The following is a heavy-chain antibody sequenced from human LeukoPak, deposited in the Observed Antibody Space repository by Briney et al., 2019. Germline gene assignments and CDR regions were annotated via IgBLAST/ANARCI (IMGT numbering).Heavy chain of an antibody. CDR3: ARDNYGGDY. D-gene: IGHD4-11*01. V-gene: IGHV3-30-3*01. Sequence: PGRSLRLSCTASGFTFSSYAMHWVRQAPGKGLEWVAVISYDGSNKYYADSVKGRFTISGDHSKNTLYLQMNSLRAEDTAVYYCARDNYGGDYWGQGTLVTVSS. CDR2: ISYDGSNK. CDR1: GFTFSSYA. J-gene: IGHJ4*02.